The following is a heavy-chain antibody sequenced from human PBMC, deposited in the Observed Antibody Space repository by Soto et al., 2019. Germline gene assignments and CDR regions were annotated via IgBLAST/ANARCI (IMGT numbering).Heavy chain of an antibody. V-gene: IGHV1-69*13. CDR2: IVTIFGTA. D-gene: IGHD4-4*01. CDR1: AGTFSSYA. J-gene: IGHJ5*02. CDR3: ARAFTVTKSPAGEVYNWFDP. Sequence: SVQVSCKASAGTFSSYAISCVRQAPGQGLEWMGGIVTIFGTANDAHKIQGRVTITAHESTSTAHMELSSLRSEDTAVYYCARAFTVTKSPAGEVYNWFDPWGQGTLVTVSS.